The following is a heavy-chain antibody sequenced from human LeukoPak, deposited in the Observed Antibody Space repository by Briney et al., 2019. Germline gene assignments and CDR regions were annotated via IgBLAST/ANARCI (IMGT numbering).Heavy chain of an antibody. D-gene: IGHD4-17*01. J-gene: IGHJ6*04. CDR2: INHSGST. CDR3: ARGRYGDHYGVDV. V-gene: IGHV4-34*01. CDR1: GGSFSGYY. Sequence: SETLSLTCAVYGGSFSGYYWSWIRQPPGKGLEWIGEINHSGSTNYNPSLKSRVTISVDTSKNQFSLKLSSVTAADTAVYYCARGRYGDHYGVDVWGKGTTVTVSS.